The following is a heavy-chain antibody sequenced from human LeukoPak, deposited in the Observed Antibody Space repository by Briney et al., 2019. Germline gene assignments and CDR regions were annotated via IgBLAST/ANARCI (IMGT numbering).Heavy chain of an antibody. CDR3: ARHSGSFRSRLDY. D-gene: IGHD3-10*01. Sequence: PSETLSLTCTVPGGSISSGSYYWGWIRQPPGKGLEWIGYIYYSGSTYYNPSLKSRVTISVDTSKNQFSLKLSSVTAADTAVYYCARHSGSFRSRLDYWGQGTLVTVSS. CDR2: IYYSGST. J-gene: IGHJ4*02. CDR1: GGSISSGSYY. V-gene: IGHV4-39*01.